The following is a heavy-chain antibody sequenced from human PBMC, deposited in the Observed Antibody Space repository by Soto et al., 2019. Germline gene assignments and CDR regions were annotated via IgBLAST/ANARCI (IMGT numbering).Heavy chain of an antibody. CDR1: GYTFTSYG. Sequence: QVQLVQSGAEVKKPGASVKVSCKASGYTFTSYGVSWVRQAPGQGLEWMGWISAYNGNTNYAQKLQGRVTMTTDPSTSPAYMELRSLRSDDTAVYYCAGYCSGGSCLDAFHIWGQGTMVTVS. CDR3: AGYCSGGSCLDAFHI. D-gene: IGHD2-15*01. CDR2: ISAYNGNT. V-gene: IGHV1-18*01. J-gene: IGHJ3*02.